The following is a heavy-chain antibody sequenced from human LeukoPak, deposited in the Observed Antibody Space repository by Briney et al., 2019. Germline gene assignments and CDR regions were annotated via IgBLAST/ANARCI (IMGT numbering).Heavy chain of an antibody. CDR1: GFTFRSHG. D-gene: IGHD2-21*02. Sequence: GGSLRLSCVASGFTFRSHGMRWVRQAPGKGLEWVAVIWYDGSNEYFADSVKGRFTISRDNSKSTLYLQMNSLRAEDTAVYYCARGDVYFDYWGQGTLVTVSS. V-gene: IGHV3-33*01. J-gene: IGHJ4*02. CDR3: ARGDVYFDY. CDR2: IWYDGSNE.